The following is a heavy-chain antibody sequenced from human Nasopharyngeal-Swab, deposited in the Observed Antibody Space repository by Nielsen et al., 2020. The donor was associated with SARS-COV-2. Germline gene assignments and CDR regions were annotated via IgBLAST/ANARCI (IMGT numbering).Heavy chain of an antibody. CDR2: ISWNSGSI. Sequence: SLKISCAASGFTFDDYAMHWVRHAPGKGLEWVSGISWNSGSIGYADSVKGRFTISRDNAKNSLYLQMSSLRAEDTALYNCAKAREYSSNLYYYYGMDVWGQGTTVTVSS. D-gene: IGHD6-6*01. J-gene: IGHJ6*02. CDR1: GFTFDDYA. CDR3: AKAREYSSNLYYYYGMDV. V-gene: IGHV3-9*01.